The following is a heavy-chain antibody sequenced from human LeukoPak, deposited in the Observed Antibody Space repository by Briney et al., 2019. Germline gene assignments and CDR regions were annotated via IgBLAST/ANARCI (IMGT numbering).Heavy chain of an antibody. D-gene: IGHD2-15*01. CDR1: GYSFTGYY. CDR2: INPNSGGT. V-gene: IGHV1-2*02. J-gene: IGHJ4*02. Sequence: ASVKVSCKASGYSFTGYYVHWLRQAPGQGLEWMGWINPNSGGTHYAQNFQGRVTMTRDTSISTAYMDLSRLRSDDTAVYYCARGGTYCSGTTCFFDYWGQGTLVTVSS. CDR3: ARGGTYCSGTTCFFDY.